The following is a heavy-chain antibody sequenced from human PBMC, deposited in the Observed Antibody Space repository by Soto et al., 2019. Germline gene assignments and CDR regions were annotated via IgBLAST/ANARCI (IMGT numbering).Heavy chain of an antibody. J-gene: IGHJ4*02. D-gene: IGHD2-15*01. CDR1: WGSISGYF. CDR2: MSYTGNT. CDR3: ARAGTNIVPLAR. Sequence: ETLSLTCTGSWGSISGYFWNWVRQGPGKGLEWIGYMSYTGNTNYNPSLTSRVSISVDTSKNQFSLNLNSVTAADTAVYYCARAGTNIVPLARWCQGITVTVSS. V-gene: IGHV4-59*01.